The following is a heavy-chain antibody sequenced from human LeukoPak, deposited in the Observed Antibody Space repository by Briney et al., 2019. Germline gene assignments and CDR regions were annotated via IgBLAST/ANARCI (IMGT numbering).Heavy chain of an antibody. CDR2: IYDSGTT. CDR1: GDSTSSSTYY. Sequence: KPSETLSLTCTVSGDSTSSSTYYWDWIRQAPGKGLEWIGNIYDSGTTHYNPSLKSRVTISGDTSNNQFSLKLSSVTAADTAVYYCARALVSSAWYFDLWGRGTLVTVSS. V-gene: IGHV4-39*07. D-gene: IGHD3-16*02. J-gene: IGHJ2*01. CDR3: ARALVSSAWYFDL.